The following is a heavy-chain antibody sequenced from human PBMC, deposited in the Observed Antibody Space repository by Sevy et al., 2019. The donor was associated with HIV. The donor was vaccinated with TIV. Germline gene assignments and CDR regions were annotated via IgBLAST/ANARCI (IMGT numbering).Heavy chain of an antibody. CDR3: ARGPSLIVAGAAGYLDY. CDR2: MWYDGNNK. D-gene: IGHD2-21*01. CDR1: GFTFSNFG. J-gene: IGHJ4*02. V-gene: IGHV3-33*01. Sequence: GGSLRLSCTASGFTFSNFGIHWVRQAPGKGLQWVALMWYDGNNKYYADSVKGRFTISRDSSKNTVYLQMNNLRAEDTGMYYCARGPSLIVAGAAGYLDYWGQGTLVTVSS.